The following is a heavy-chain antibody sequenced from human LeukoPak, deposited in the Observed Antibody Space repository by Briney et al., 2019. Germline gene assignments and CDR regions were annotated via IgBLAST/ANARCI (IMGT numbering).Heavy chain of an antibody. CDR2: IKSKTDGGTT. CDR1: GFTFSNAW. D-gene: IGHD6-19*01. Sequence: GGSLRLSCAASGFTFSNAWMSWVRQAPGKGLEWVGRIKSKTDGGTTDYAAPVKGRFTISRDDSKNTLYLQMDSLKTEDTAVYYCTTDVHSSGWDPTYFDYWGQGTLVTVSS. J-gene: IGHJ4*02. V-gene: IGHV3-15*01. CDR3: TTDVHSSGWDPTYFDY.